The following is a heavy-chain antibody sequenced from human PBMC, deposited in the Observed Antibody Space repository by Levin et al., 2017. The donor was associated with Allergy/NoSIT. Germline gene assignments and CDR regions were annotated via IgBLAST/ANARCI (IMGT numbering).Heavy chain of an antibody. V-gene: IGHV3-48*03. CDR3: ARGPYYYGSGSYGGVY. J-gene: IGHJ4*02. CDR2: ISSSGSTI. CDR1: GFTFSSYE. Sequence: GESLKISCAASGFTFSSYEMNWVRQAPGKGLEWVSYISSSGSTIYYADSVKGRFTISRDNAKNSLYLQMNSLRAEDTAVYYCARGPYYYGSGSYGGVYWGQGTLVTVSS. D-gene: IGHD3-10*01.